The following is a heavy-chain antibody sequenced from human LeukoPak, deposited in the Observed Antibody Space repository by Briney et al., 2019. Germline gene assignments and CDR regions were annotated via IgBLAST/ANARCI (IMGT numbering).Heavy chain of an antibody. D-gene: IGHD2-2*01. V-gene: IGHV4-30-2*01. Sequence: SETLSLTCTVSGGSISSGGYCWSWIRQPPGKGLEWIGHIYRSGSTYYNPSLKSRVTISVDRSKNQFSLKLSSVTAADTAVYYCARDCSSTSCYGNDAFDIWGQGTMVTVSS. J-gene: IGHJ3*02. CDR1: GGSISSGGYC. CDR2: IYRSGST. CDR3: ARDCSSTSCYGNDAFDI.